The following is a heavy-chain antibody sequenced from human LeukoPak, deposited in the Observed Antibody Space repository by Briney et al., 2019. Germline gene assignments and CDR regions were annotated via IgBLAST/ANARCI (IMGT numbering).Heavy chain of an antibody. J-gene: IGHJ4*02. CDR1: GFTLSNYA. CDR3: ATQNFDY. Sequence: GGSLRLSCAASGFTLSNYAMSWVRQAPGQGLEWVSTISDSGGSTYYADSVKGRFTLSRDNSKSTLSLQMNSLRADDTAVYYCATQNFDYWGQGTLVTVSS. V-gene: IGHV3-23*01. CDR2: ISDSGGST.